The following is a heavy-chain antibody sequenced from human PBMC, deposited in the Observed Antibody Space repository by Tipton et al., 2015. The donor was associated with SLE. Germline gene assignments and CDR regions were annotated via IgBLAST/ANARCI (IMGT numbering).Heavy chain of an antibody. V-gene: IGHV3-33*01. Sequence: SLRLSCAAPGFTFRNSVIHWVRQAPGKGLEWVAAVWSDGSNNYYADSVKGRFTISRDNSKNTVYLQMNSVRAEDTAVYYCTREARGFDYWGQGNLVTVSS. J-gene: IGHJ4*02. CDR3: TREARGFDY. CDR2: VWSDGSNN. CDR1: GFTFRNSV.